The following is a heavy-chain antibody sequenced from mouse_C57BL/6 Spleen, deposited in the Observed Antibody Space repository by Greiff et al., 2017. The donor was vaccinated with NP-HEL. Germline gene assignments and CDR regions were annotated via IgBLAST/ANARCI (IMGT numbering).Heavy chain of an antibody. Sequence: QVQLQQSGAELVMPGASVKLSCKASGYTFTSYWMHWVKQRPGQGLEWIGEIDPSDSYTNYNQKFKGKSTLTVDKSSSTAYMQLSSLTSEDSAVYYCARKLGGLDYWGQGTTLTVSS. V-gene: IGHV1-69*01. J-gene: IGHJ2*01. CDR3: ARKLGGLDY. CDR2: IDPSDSYT. CDR1: GYTFTSYW. D-gene: IGHD4-1*01.